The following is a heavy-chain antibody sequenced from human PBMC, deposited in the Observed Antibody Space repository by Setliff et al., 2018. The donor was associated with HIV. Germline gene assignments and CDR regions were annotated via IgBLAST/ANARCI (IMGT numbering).Heavy chain of an antibody. CDR3: AAYADRESNRFDP. CDR1: GGSISSGSYY. D-gene: IGHD3-10*01. J-gene: IGHJ5*02. CDR2: IYYSGST. V-gene: IGHV4-61*09. Sequence: SETLSLTCTVSGGSISSGSYYWSWIRQPAGKGLEWIGHIYYSGSTYYNPSLKSRVTISVDTSKNRFSLKLSSVTAADTAVYYCAAYADRESNRFDPWGQGILVTVSS.